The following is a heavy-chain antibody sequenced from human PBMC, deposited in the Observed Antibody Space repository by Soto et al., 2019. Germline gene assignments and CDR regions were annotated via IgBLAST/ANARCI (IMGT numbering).Heavy chain of an antibody. Sequence: PSETLSLTCAVYGGSFSGYYWSWIRQPPGKGLEWIGEINHSGSTNYNPSLKSRVTISVDTSKDQFSLKLSSVTAADTAVYYCAKSITMVRGVIVYYYYGMDVWGQGTTVTVSS. V-gene: IGHV4-34*01. CDR2: INHSGST. CDR1: GGSFSGYY. J-gene: IGHJ6*02. D-gene: IGHD3-10*01. CDR3: AKSITMVRGVIVYYYYGMDV.